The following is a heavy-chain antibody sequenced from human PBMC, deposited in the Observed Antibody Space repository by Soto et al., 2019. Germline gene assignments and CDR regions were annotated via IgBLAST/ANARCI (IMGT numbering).Heavy chain of an antibody. D-gene: IGHD2-15*01. CDR3: ARGGGTTLGGGPAMDV. V-gene: IGHV5-51*01. CDR1: GYSFTTYW. Sequence: GESLKLSCQGFGYSFTTYWIGWARQMPGKGLEWMGFIYPADSDTRYSDSDSKNSPSFEGHVTISADKSISTAYLQWSSLRASDTAIYYCARGGGTTLGGGPAMDVCGQGTTVTV. J-gene: IGHJ6*02. CDR2: IYPADSDT.